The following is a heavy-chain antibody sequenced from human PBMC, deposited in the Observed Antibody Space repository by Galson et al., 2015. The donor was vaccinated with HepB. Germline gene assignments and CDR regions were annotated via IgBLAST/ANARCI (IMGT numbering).Heavy chain of an antibody. CDR3: ARPLLSSSWSYYYYGMDV. Sequence: SLRLSCAASGFTFSSYSMNWVRQAPGKGLEWVSSISSSSSYIYYADSVKGRFTISRDNAKNSLYLQMNSLRAEDTAVYYCARPLLSSSWSYYYYGMDVWGQGTTVTVSS. D-gene: IGHD6-13*01. CDR1: GFTFSSYS. J-gene: IGHJ6*02. CDR2: ISSSSSYI. V-gene: IGHV3-21*01.